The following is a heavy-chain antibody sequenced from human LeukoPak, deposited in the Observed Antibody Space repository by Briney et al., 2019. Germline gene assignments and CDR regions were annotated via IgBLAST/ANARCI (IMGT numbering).Heavy chain of an antibody. D-gene: IGHD6-13*01. CDR1: GFMFSSYV. J-gene: IGHJ4*02. Sequence: PGGTLRLSCAGSGFMFSSYVMSWVRQAPGKGLEWVSGISGSGGSTYYADSVKGRFTISRDNAKNSLYLQMNSLRAEDTAVYYCASLSSSFLVDYWGQGTLVTVSS. CDR2: ISGSGGST. V-gene: IGHV3-23*01. CDR3: ASLSSSFLVDY.